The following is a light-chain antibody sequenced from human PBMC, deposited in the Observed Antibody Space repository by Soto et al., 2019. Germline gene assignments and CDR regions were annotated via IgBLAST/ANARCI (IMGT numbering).Light chain of an antibody. CDR3: QQRANWPHT. CDR2: DAS. J-gene: IGKJ2*01. V-gene: IGKV3-11*01. CDR1: QSVSSY. Sequence: EIVSTQSRATLSLSPGERATLSCRASQSVSSYLAWYQQKPGQAPRLVIYDASKRATGIPARFSGSGSGTDFTLTISSLEPEDSAVYYCQQRANWPHTFGQGTKLEIK.